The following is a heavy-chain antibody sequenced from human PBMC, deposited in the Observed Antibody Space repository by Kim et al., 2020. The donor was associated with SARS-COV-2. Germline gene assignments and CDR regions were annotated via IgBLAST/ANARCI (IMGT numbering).Heavy chain of an antibody. V-gene: IGHV4-39*01. D-gene: IGHD2-21*02. CDR3: ARHGTIVVVTAIPGFDY. CDR1: GGSISSSSYY. Sequence: SETLSLTCTVSGGSISSSSYYWGWIRQPPGKGLEWIGSIYYSGSTYYNPSLKSRVTISVDTSKNQFSLKLSSVTAADTAVYYCARHGTIVVVTAIPGFDYWGQGTLVTVSS. CDR2: IYYSGST. J-gene: IGHJ4*02.